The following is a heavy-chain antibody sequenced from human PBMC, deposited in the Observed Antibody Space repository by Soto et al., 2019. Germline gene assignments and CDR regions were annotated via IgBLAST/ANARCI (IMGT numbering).Heavy chain of an antibody. Sequence: LSLTCTVSGGSISSYYWSWIRQPAGKGLEWIGRIYTSGSTNYNPSLKSRVTMSVDTSKNQFSLKLSSVTAADTAVYYCARQRSGYYHRLFDYWGQGTLVTVSS. CDR3: ARQRSGYYHRLFDY. D-gene: IGHD3-22*01. J-gene: IGHJ4*02. CDR2: IYTSGST. CDR1: GGSISSYY. V-gene: IGHV4-4*07.